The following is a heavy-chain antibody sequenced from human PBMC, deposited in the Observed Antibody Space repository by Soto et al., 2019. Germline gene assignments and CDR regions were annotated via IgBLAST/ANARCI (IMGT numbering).Heavy chain of an antibody. CDR3: ARAGYRSGRHVDY. CDR1: GGSISSGGYY. D-gene: IGHD6-19*01. Sequence: SETLSLTCTVSGGSISSGGYYWSWIRQHPGKGLEWIGEINHSGSTNYNPSLKSRVTISVDTSKNQFSLKLSSVTAADTAVYYCARAGYRSGRHVDYWGQGTLVTVSS. J-gene: IGHJ4*02. CDR2: INHSGST. V-gene: IGHV4-31*03.